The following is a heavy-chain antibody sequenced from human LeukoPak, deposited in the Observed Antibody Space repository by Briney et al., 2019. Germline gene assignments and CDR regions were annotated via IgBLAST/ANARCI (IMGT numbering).Heavy chain of an antibody. CDR3: AGEVVSAAKYDY. J-gene: IGHJ4*02. Sequence: SETLSLTCTVSGGSISSGSYYWSWIRQPAGKGLEWTGRIYTSGSTNYNPSLKSRVTISVDTSKNQFSLKLSSVTAADTAVYYCAGEVVSAAKYDYWGQGTLVTVSS. V-gene: IGHV4-61*02. CDR1: GGSISSGSYY. D-gene: IGHD2-2*01. CDR2: IYTSGST.